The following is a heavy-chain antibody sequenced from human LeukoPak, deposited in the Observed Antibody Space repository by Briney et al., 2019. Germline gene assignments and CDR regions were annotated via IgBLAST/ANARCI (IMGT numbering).Heavy chain of an antibody. CDR3: ASTDQYSSSSGTNFDY. CDR1: GGSFSGYY. CDR2: INHSGST. Sequence: QTSETLSLTCAVYGGSFSGYYWSWIRQPPGKELEWIGEINHSGSTNYNPSLKSRVTISVDTSKNQFSLKLSSVTAADTAVYYCASTDQYSSSSGTNFDYWGQGTLVTVSS. J-gene: IGHJ4*02. D-gene: IGHD6-6*01. V-gene: IGHV4-34*01.